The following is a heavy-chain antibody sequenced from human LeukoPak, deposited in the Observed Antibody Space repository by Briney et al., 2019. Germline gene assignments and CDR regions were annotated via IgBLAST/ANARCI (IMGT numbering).Heavy chain of an antibody. J-gene: IGHJ4*02. Sequence: PGGSLRLSCAASGFTFSNAWMSWVRQAPGKGLEWVANIKQDGSEKYYVDSVKGRFTISRDNAKNSLYLQMNSLRAEDTAVYYCARTPRGYRQEGVGYWGQGTLVTVSS. CDR2: IKQDGSEK. CDR1: GFTFSNAW. D-gene: IGHD5-18*01. CDR3: ARTPRGYRQEGVGY. V-gene: IGHV3-7*01.